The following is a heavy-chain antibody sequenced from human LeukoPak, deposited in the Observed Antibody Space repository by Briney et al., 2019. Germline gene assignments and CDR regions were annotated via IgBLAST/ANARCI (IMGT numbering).Heavy chain of an antibody. CDR3: ARGSYYNSAFDY. CDR2: VSSSSSTI. V-gene: IGHV3-48*02. CDR1: GFTVSSNY. Sequence: GGSLRLSCAASGFTVSSNYMSWVRQAPGKGLEWVSYVSSSSSTIYYADSVKGRFTISRDNAKNSLYLQMNSLRDEDTAVYYCARGSYYNSAFDYWGQGTLVTVSS. J-gene: IGHJ4*02. D-gene: IGHD3-10*01.